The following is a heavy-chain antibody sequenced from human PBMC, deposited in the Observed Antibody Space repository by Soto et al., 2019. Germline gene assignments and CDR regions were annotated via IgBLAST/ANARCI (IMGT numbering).Heavy chain of an antibody. CDR2: VYYSGGT. CDR1: GGSLTDHY. V-gene: IGHV4-59*11. CDR3: ARGNDWKSSTFDI. Sequence: QVQLQESGPGLVKPSETLSLTCTVAGGSLTDHYWNWFRQSPGKGLHWIGYVYYSGGTNYNPSLKSRVTMSVDTSKNQFSLNLRCVTAADTVVYYCARGNDWKSSTFDIWGQGTMVSVSS. J-gene: IGHJ3*02. D-gene: IGHD2-21*01.